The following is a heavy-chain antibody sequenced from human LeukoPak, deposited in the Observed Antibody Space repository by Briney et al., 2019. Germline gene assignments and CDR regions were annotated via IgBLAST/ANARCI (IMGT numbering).Heavy chain of an antibody. V-gene: IGHV1-8*01. CDR3: ARVLRYFDWLPTNYYYYGMDV. CDR1: GYTFTSYD. CDR2: MNPNSGNT. Sequence: ASVKVSCKASGYTFTSYDINWVRQATGQGLEWMGWMNPNSGNTGYAQKFQGRVTMTRNTSISTAYMELSSLRSEDTAVYYRARVLRYFDWLPTNYYYYGMDVWGQGTTVTVSS. J-gene: IGHJ6*02. D-gene: IGHD3-9*01.